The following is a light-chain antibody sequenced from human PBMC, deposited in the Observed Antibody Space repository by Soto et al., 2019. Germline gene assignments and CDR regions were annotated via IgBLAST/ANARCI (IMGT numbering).Light chain of an antibody. CDR3: QQYGSSGT. CDR2: GAS. CDR1: QSVGNNH. J-gene: IGKJ1*01. V-gene: IGKV3-20*01. Sequence: EIMSCQPLRTPSLSRGVRASISRRTRQSVGNNHLAMDQHKPGQAPRLRIYGASNRATGIPDRFSGSGSGTDFTLTNSRLEPQEYAVYYCQQYGSSGTFGQGTKV.